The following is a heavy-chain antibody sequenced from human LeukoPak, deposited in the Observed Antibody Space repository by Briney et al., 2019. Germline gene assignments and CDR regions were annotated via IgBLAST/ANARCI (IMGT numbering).Heavy chain of an antibody. D-gene: IGHD2-2*01. Sequence: VASVKVSCKASGYTFTSYGISWVRQAPGQGLEWMGWISAYNGNTNYAQKLQGRVTMTTDTSTSTAYMELRSLRSDDTAVYYCARDLLPYWAIVVVPAAPFDPWGQGTLVTVSS. CDR1: GYTFTSYG. CDR3: ARDLLPYWAIVVVPAAPFDP. J-gene: IGHJ5*02. CDR2: ISAYNGNT. V-gene: IGHV1-18*01.